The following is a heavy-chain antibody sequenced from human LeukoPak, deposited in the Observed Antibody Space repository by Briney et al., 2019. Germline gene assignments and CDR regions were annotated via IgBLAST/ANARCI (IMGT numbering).Heavy chain of an antibody. Sequence: GASVKVSCKASGYTFTSYGISWVRQAPGQGLEWMGWISAYNGNTNYAQKLQGRVTMTTDTSTSTAYMELRSLRSDDTAVYYCARGAYYYHSSGPLDYWGQGTLVTVSS. CDR1: GYTFTSYG. CDR3: ARGAYYYHSSGPLDY. CDR2: ISAYNGNT. J-gene: IGHJ4*02. D-gene: IGHD3-22*01. V-gene: IGHV1-18*01.